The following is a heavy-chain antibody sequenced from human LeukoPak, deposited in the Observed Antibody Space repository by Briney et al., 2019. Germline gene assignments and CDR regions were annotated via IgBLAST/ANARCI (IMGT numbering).Heavy chain of an antibody. J-gene: IGHJ6*02. CDR2: IYYSGST. CDR3: ARDSPYYDILTGYSDYYGMDV. D-gene: IGHD3-9*01. V-gene: IGHV4-59*01. Sequence: PSETLSLTCTVSGGSISSYYWSWIRQPPGKGLEWIGYIYYSGSTNYNPSLKSRVTISVDTSKNQFSLKLSSVTAADTAVYYCARDSPYYDILTGYSDYYGMDVWGQGTTVTVSS. CDR1: GGSISSYY.